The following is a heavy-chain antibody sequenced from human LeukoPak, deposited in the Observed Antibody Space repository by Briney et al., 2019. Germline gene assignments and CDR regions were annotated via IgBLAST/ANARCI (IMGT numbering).Heavy chain of an antibody. V-gene: IGHV3-74*01. CDR2: INSDGSST. Sequence: GGSLRLSCAASGFTFSSYWMHWVRQAPGKGLVWVSRINSDGSSTSYADSVKGRFTISRDNAKNTLYLQMNSLRAEDTAVYYCASKSSHYDILTGPLDYWGQGTLVTVSS. CDR3: ASKSSHYDILTGPLDY. CDR1: GFTFSSYW. D-gene: IGHD3-9*01. J-gene: IGHJ4*02.